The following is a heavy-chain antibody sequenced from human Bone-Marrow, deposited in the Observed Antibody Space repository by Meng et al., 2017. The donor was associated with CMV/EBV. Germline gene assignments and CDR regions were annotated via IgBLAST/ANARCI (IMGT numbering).Heavy chain of an antibody. D-gene: IGHD1-26*01. J-gene: IGHJ6*02. CDR3: ARGADFGSYRIYYYYGMDV. CDR1: GFTFSSYW. V-gene: IGHV3-7*01. Sequence: GGSLRLSCAASGFTFSSYWMSWVRQAPGKGLEWVANIKQDGSEKYYVDSVKGRFTISRDNAKNTLYLQMNSLRAEDTAAYYCARGADFGSYRIYYYYGMDVWGQGTMVTVSS. CDR2: IKQDGSEK.